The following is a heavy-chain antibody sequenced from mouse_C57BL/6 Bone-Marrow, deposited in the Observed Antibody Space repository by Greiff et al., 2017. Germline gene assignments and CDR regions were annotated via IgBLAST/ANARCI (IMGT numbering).Heavy chain of an antibody. CDR1: GYTFTSYD. J-gene: IGHJ1*03. Sequence: QVHVKQSGPELVKPGASVKLSCKASGYTFTSYDINWVQQRPGQGLEWIGWIYPRDGSTKYNEKFKGQATVTVDTSYSTASMELHSLTSEDSAVYFCARDYGSSYWYFDVWGTGTTVTVSS. D-gene: IGHD1-1*01. CDR2: IYPRDGST. CDR3: ARDYGSSYWYFDV. V-gene: IGHV1-85*01.